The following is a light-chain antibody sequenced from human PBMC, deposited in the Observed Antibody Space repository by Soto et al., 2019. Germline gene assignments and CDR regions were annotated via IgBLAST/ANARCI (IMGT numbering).Light chain of an antibody. Sequence: DIQVTQSPSSLSASVGDRVTITCRASQSIGTYLIWYHQKPGKAPQLLIYGASTLQSGVPSRFSASGSGTHFTLTINSLQPEDFGTYSCQQSYSTPTFGQGTKVEIK. CDR2: GAS. J-gene: IGKJ1*01. CDR1: QSIGTY. CDR3: QQSYSTPT. V-gene: IGKV1-39*01.